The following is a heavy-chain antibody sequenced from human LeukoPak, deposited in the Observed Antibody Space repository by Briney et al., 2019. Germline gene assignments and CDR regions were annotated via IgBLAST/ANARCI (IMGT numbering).Heavy chain of an antibody. CDR1: GYTFTSYG. Sequence: VASVKVSCKASGYTFTSYGISWVRQAPGQGLEWMGWVSAYNGNTNYAQKLQGRVTMTTDTSTSTAYMELRGLRSEDTAVYYCARGGGVDTAMVRGAFDIWGQGTMVTVSS. D-gene: IGHD5-18*01. V-gene: IGHV1-18*01. J-gene: IGHJ3*02. CDR2: VSAYNGNT. CDR3: ARGGGVDTAMVRGAFDI.